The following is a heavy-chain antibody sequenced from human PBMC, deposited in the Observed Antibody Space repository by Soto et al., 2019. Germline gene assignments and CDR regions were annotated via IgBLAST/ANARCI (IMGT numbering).Heavy chain of an antibody. CDR3: ARSAATQILVVMYDALEI. CDR2: IIPVFGTA. CDR1: GATLDTLINFG. J-gene: IGHJ3*02. V-gene: IGHV1-69*12. D-gene: IGHD3-22*01. Sequence: QVQLVQSGAEVKKPGSSVKVSCKASGATLDTLINFGITCVRRAPGQGLEWMGGIIPVFGTAHYAQKFQGRLTISADASTRTAYLELISLRAEATAVYYCARSAATQILVVMYDALEIWGQGTMVTVSS.